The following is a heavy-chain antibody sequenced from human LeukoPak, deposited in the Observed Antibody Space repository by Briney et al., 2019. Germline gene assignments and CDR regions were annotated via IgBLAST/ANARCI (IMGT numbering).Heavy chain of an antibody. CDR3: ARGYSSGWSYYYYYMDV. D-gene: IGHD6-19*01. J-gene: IGHJ6*03. CDR2: IYYSGST. Sequence: SETLSLTCTVSGGSISSYYWSWIRQPPGKGLGWIGYIYYSGSTNYNPSLKSRVTISVDTSKNQFSLKLSSVTAADTAVYYCARGYSSGWSYYYYYMDVWGKGPRSPSP. V-gene: IGHV4-59*01. CDR1: GGSISSYY.